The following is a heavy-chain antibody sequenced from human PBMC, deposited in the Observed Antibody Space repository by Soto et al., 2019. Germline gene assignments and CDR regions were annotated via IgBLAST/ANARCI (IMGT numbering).Heavy chain of an antibody. J-gene: IGHJ3*02. Sequence: PGGSLRLSCAASGFTFSSYGMHWVRQAPGKGLEWVAVISYDGSNKYYADSVKGRFTISRDNSKNTLYLQMNSLRAEDTAVYYCAKAHSSSYAFDIWGQGTMVTVSS. CDR3: AKAHSSSYAFDI. CDR2: ISYDGSNK. CDR1: GFTFSSYG. V-gene: IGHV3-30*18. D-gene: IGHD6-6*01.